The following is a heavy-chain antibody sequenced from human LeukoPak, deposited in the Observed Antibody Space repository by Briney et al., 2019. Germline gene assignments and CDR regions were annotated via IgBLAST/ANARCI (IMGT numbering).Heavy chain of an antibody. J-gene: IGHJ4*02. D-gene: IGHD6-13*01. CDR2: IWYDGSNK. Sequence: GRSLRLSCAASGFTFRSYGMHWVRQAPGKGLEWVAVIWYDGSNKYYADSVKGRFTISRDNSKNTLYLQIHSLRAEDTAVYYCARATTEAGISATGTAYWGQGTLVTVSS. CDR3: ARATTEAGISATGTAY. CDR1: GFTFRSYG. V-gene: IGHV3-33*01.